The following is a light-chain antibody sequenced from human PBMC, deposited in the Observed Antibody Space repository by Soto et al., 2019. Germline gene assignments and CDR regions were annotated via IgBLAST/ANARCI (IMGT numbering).Light chain of an antibody. CDR3: QQRSNWPPVT. Sequence: EIVLTHSPATLSLSPGERATLSCRASQSVSSYLAWYQQKPGQAPRLLIYDASNRATGIPARFSGSGSGTDFTLTISSLEPEDFAIYYCQQRSNWPPVTFGGGTKVEIK. J-gene: IGKJ4*01. CDR2: DAS. CDR1: QSVSSY. V-gene: IGKV3-11*01.